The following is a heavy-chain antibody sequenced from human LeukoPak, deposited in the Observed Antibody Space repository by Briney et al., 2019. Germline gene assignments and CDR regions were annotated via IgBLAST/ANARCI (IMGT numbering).Heavy chain of an antibody. CDR1: GFTFSDYY. V-gene: IGHV3-11*01. D-gene: IGHD3-3*01. Sequence: SGGSLRLSCAASGFTFSDYYMSWIRQAPGKGLEWVSYISSSGSTIYYADSVKGRFTISRDNAKNSLYLRMNSLRAGDTAVYYCARDLRSAWSGYYTAFDIWGQGTMVTVSS. J-gene: IGHJ3*02. CDR2: ISSSGSTI. CDR3: ARDLRSAWSGYYTAFDI.